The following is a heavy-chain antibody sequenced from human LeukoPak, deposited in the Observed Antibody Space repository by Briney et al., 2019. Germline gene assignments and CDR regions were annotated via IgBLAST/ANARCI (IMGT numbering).Heavy chain of an antibody. J-gene: IGHJ4*02. CDR1: GGSISSGGYY. D-gene: IGHD2-15*01. Sequence: PSETLSLTCTVSGGSISSGGYYWSWIRQHPGTGLEWIGYIYYSGSTYYNPSLKSRVSISVDTSKNQFSLKLSSVTAADTAVYYCARATPVVTTIFDYGGQGTLVTVSS. CDR3: ARATPVVTTIFDY. CDR2: IYYSGST. V-gene: IGHV4-31*03.